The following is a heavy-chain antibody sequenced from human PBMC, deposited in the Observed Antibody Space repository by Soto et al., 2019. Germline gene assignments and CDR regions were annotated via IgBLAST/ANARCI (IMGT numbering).Heavy chain of an antibody. CDR1: GGTFSSHS. D-gene: IGHD2-2*01. CDR2: IIPIFGTE. CDR3: STSVYCSTTRCYYYYGLDV. Sequence: HVQLVQSGAEVKKPGSSVKVSCKVSGGTFSSHSINWVRQAPGQAPEWMGGIIPIFGTENYAQKFQGRVTITADESTSTAYMELSSLTSEDTALYYCSTSVYCSTTRCYYYYGLDVWGQGTTVIVSS. J-gene: IGHJ6*02. V-gene: IGHV1-69*01.